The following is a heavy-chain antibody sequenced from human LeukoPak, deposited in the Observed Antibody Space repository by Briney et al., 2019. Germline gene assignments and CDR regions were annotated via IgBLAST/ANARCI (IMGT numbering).Heavy chain of an antibody. CDR2: IYSGGST. Sequence: PGGSLRLSCAASGFTFSSYGMHWVRQAPGKGLEWVSVIYSGGSTYYADSVKGRFTISRDNAKNSLYLQMNSLRVEDTAVYYCANHFACGSTSCPPFDSWGQGTLVTVSS. CDR1: GFTFSSYG. V-gene: IGHV3-NL1*01. CDR3: ANHFACGSTSCPPFDS. D-gene: IGHD2-2*01. J-gene: IGHJ4*02.